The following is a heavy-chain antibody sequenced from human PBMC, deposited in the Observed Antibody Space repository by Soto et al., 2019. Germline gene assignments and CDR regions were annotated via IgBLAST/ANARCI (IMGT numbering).Heavy chain of an antibody. CDR2: IHHSGNT. CDR1: GGSNSTSAYY. V-gene: IGHV4-39*01. CDR3: ARHKVWGGYYWHWFDP. Sequence: SETLSLTCTVSGGSNSTSAYYWGWIRQPPGKGLEWIGSIHHSGNTYHNPSLKSRVTISVDASNKQFSLKLSSVTAADTAVYFCARHKVWGGYYWHWFDPWGEGSLVTVSS. J-gene: IGHJ5*02. D-gene: IGHD3-3*01.